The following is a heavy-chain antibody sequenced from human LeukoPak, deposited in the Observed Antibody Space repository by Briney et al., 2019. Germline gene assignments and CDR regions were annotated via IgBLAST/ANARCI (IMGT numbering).Heavy chain of an antibody. CDR2: VHSSKTT. CDR1: GVSICSHC. V-gene: IGHV4-4*09. J-gene: IGHJ2*01. CDR3: AGRGSISWYWYIDL. D-gene: IGHD6-13*01. Sequence: PSETLSLTCTVSGVSICSHCWMWMRPPPGKGLVGIGNVHSSKTTDYNPPLKRRIAITVHTPKNHLSLKLSSVTAADTALYYCAGRGSISWYWYIDLWGGGTLVTVSS.